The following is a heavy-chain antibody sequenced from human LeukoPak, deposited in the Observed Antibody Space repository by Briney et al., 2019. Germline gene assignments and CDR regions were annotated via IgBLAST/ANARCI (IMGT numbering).Heavy chain of an antibody. CDR2: TRSKAYDGTT. D-gene: IGHD5-18*01. J-gene: IGHJ4*02. Sequence: GGSLRLSCTASGFRFGDYGMSWVRQAPGKGLEWVGFTRSKAYDGTTEYAASVKGRFSISRDDSKSIAYLQMNSLKTEDTAVYYCSRDYWGYSYGYSNYWGQGTLVTVSS. CDR1: GFRFGDYG. V-gene: IGHV3-49*04. CDR3: SRDYWGYSYGYSNY.